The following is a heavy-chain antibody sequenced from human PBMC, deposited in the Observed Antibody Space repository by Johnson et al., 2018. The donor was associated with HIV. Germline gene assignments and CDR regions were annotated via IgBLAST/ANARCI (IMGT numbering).Heavy chain of an antibody. Sequence: MQLVESGGTVVRPGGSLRLSCAASGFNLDEYGMSGVRQAPGKGLEWVSGVNWNADTTGYADSVKGPFTISRYTAKKSLYLQMNSLRAEDTALYYCAREGGGSNEDDAFDIWGQGTMVTVSS. V-gene: IGHV3-20*04. CDR1: GFNLDEYG. CDR2: VNWNADTT. CDR3: AREGGGSNEDDAFDI. J-gene: IGHJ3*02. D-gene: IGHD1-26*01.